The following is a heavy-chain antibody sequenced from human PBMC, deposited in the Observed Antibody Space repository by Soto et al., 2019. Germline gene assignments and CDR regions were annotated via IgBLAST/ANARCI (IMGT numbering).Heavy chain of an antibody. Sequence: LSLTCTVSGGSISSSSYYWGWIRQPPGKGLEWIGSIYYSGSTYYNPSLKSRVTISVDTSKNQFSLKLSSVTAADTAVYYCARRVAVAGTTKAFDIWGQGTMVTVSS. CDR1: GGSISSSSYY. CDR3: ARRVAVAGTTKAFDI. V-gene: IGHV4-39*01. CDR2: IYYSGST. D-gene: IGHD6-19*01. J-gene: IGHJ3*02.